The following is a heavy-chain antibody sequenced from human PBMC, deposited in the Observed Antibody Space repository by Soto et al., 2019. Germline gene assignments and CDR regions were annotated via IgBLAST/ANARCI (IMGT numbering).Heavy chain of an antibody. J-gene: IGHJ5*02. CDR2: IDYLGSA. V-gene: IGHV4-31*03. D-gene: IGHD6-6*01. CDR3: ARNHSAGRWWFEP. CDR1: GASIISGGYF. Sequence: QVQLQESGPGLVKPSQTLSLTCTVSGASIISGGYFWTWIRQHPGKGLEWIGYIDYLGSAYYNPSLKSRATISVDTSNNQFTLRLKSVTAADTAVYYCARNHSAGRWWFEPWGQGTLVAISS.